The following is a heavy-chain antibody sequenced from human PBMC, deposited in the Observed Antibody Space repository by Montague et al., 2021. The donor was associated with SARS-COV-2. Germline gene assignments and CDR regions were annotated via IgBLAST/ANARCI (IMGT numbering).Heavy chain of an antibody. CDR2: ST. D-gene: IGHD3-3*01. J-gene: IGHJ5*02. V-gene: IGHV4-30-4*07. CDR3: ARDRQLYNSHSGCDA. Sequence: STFYNPSLKNRLTISVDTSKNQFSLRLTSVTAAGTAIYYCARDRQLYNSHSGCDAWGQGILVNVSS.